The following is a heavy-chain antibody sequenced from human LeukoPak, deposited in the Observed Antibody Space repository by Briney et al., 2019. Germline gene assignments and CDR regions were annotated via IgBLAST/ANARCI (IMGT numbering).Heavy chain of an antibody. Sequence: ASVKVSCKASGYTFSGTGWYLYWLRQAPGQGLECMGWIHPNNGDTAFAHKFEGRVAMTRDTSISTAYMELRRLRPDDTAVYFCARDGPAQMVDLDYWGQGTLVTVSS. CDR3: ARDGPAQMVDLDY. V-gene: IGHV1-2*02. CDR2: IHPNNGDT. CDR1: GYTFSGTGWY. D-gene: IGHD3-10*01. J-gene: IGHJ4*02.